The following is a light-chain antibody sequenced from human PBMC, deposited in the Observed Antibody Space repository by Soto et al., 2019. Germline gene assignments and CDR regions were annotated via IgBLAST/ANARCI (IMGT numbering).Light chain of an antibody. V-gene: IGLV2-14*03. Sequence: QSALTQPASVSGSPGQSITISCTGTRTDVGDYDYVSWYQQHPGKVPKLLIYDVSNRPSGISNRFSGSKSGNTASLTISGLQTDDEADYYCCSFTGSDTLVFGGRTQLTVL. J-gene: IGLJ2*01. CDR2: DVS. CDR1: RTDVGDYDY. CDR3: CSFTGSDTLV.